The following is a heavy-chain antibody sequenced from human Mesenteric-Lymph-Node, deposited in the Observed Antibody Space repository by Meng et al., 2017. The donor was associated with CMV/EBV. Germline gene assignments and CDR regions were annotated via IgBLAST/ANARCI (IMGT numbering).Heavy chain of an antibody. CDR1: GGSISSDGYY. J-gene: IGHJ4*02. CDR2: IYHSGST. CDR3: ARARTVVTTHIDY. D-gene: IGHD4-23*01. V-gene: IGHV4-31*02. Sequence: VSGGSISSDGYYWSWIRQHPGKGLEWIGYIYHSGSTHYSPSLKSRVTISVDTSKNQFSLKLNSVIATDTAVYYCARARTVVTTHIDYWGQGTLVTVSS.